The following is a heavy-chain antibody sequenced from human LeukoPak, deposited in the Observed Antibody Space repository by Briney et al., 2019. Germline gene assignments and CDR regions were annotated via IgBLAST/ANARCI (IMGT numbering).Heavy chain of an antibody. CDR1: GFTFSSYW. J-gene: IGHJ5*02. CDR2: IKQDGSEK. Sequence: PGGSLRLSCAASGFTFSSYWMSWVRQAPGKGLEWVANIKQDGSEKYYVDSVKGRFTISRDNAKNSLYLQMNSLRAEDMAVYYCARVRVGAYNWFDPWGQGTLVTVSS. V-gene: IGHV3-7*01. D-gene: IGHD1-26*01. CDR3: ARVRVGAYNWFDP.